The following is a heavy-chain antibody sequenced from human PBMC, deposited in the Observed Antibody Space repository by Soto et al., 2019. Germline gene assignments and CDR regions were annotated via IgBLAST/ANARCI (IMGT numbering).Heavy chain of an antibody. V-gene: IGHV3-64*01. CDR3: ASVIRGYEFGY. Sequence: EVQLVESGGGLVQPGGSLRLSCAASGFTFSSYAMHWVRQAPGKGLEYVSVISSNGGSTYYANSVKGRFTISRDISQIMLYFQMGSLRADSMAVDDVASVIRGYEFGYLGQGTLVTVSS. J-gene: IGHJ4*02. CDR1: GFTFSSYA. D-gene: IGHD5-12*01. CDR2: ISSNGGST.